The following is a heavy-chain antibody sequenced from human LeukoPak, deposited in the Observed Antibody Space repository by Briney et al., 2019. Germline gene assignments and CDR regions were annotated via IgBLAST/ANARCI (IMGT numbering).Heavy chain of an antibody. D-gene: IGHD3-10*02. CDR1: GFTFNNYT. CDR2: IRGGGSNT. J-gene: IGHJ3*01. CDR3: AKCSASYSTDAFDV. V-gene: IGHV3-23*01. Sequence: QPGGPLRLSCAASGFTFNNYTMNWLRQAPEKVLEWVSYIRGGGSNTRYSDSVKGRFIISRDNSKNILYLQMNSLRAEDTAIYYCAKCSASYSTDAFDVWGRGTMVTVSS.